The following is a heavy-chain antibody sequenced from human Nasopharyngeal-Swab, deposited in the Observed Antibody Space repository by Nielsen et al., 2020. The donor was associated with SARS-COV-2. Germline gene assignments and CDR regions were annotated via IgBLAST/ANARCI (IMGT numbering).Heavy chain of an antibody. V-gene: IGHV5-51*01. CDR2: IYPGDSDT. CDR1: GFSFPNSW. J-gene: IGHJ3*02. Sequence: GESLKISCEGFGFSFPNSWIGWVRQMPGKGLEWMGIIYPGDSDTRYSPSLQGQVTISADKSTNTAFLQWNSLKASDTAMYYCAKGEGDGYKGYDAFDIWGQGTRVTVSS. D-gene: IGHD5-24*01. CDR3: AKGEGDGYKGYDAFDI.